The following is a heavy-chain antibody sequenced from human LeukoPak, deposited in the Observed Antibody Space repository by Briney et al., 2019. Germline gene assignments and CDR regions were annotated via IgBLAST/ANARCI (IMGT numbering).Heavy chain of an antibody. V-gene: IGHV3-23*01. D-gene: IGHD3-10*01. Sequence: LSGGSLRLSCAASGFTFSSYAMIWVRQAPGKGLEGVSAISGSGGSTYYADSVKGRFTISRDNSKNTLYLQMNRLRAEDTAVYYCAKVDPMARGVMNKYFQHWGQGTLVTVSS. CDR1: GFTFSSYA. J-gene: IGHJ1*01. CDR2: ISGSGGST. CDR3: AKVDPMARGVMNKYFQH.